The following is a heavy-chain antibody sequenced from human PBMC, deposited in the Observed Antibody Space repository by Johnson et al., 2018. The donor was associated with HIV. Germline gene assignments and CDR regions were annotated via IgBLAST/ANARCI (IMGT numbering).Heavy chain of an antibody. Sequence: QMQLVESGGGLVKPGGSLRLSCAAYGFTFSDYYMVWIRQAPGKGLEWLSYISSSGSTIYYADSVKGRFTISRDNAKNSVFLQMNSLRAEDTAMYYCARDLRLRPIEQFLVGGAFDIWGQGTMVTVSS. D-gene: IGHD3-3*01. CDR2: ISSSGSTI. CDR1: GFTFSDYY. J-gene: IGHJ3*02. CDR3: ARDLRLRPIEQFLVGGAFDI. V-gene: IGHV3-11*04.